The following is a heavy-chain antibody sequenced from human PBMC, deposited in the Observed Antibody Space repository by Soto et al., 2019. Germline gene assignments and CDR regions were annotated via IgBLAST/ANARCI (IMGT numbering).Heavy chain of an antibody. D-gene: IGHD6-25*01. CDR3: ARDNRRLAFDI. CDR1: GGSISSGGYY. V-gene: IGHV4-31*03. J-gene: IGHJ3*02. CDR2: IYYSGST. Sequence: SETLSLTCTVSGGSISSGGYYWSWIRQHPGKGLEWIGYIYYSGSTYYNPSLKSRVTISVDTSKNQFSLKLSSVTAADTAVYYCARDNRRLAFDIWGQGTMVTVSS.